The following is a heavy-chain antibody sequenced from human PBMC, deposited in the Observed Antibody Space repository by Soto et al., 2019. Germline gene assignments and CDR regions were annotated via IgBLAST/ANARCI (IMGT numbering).Heavy chain of an antibody. D-gene: IGHD6-19*01. V-gene: IGHV4-34*09. CDR3: ARGRDTLPYSSGWADFDY. CDR1: DGSFIGYY. CDR2: INHSGNT. Sequence: TLSLTCAVFDGSFIGYYWSWVRQPPGKGLEWIGEINHSGNTNYNPSLNPSLKSRVTISVDASKNQFSLKLSSVTAADTAVYYCARGRDTLPYSSGWADFDYWGQGTLVTVS. J-gene: IGHJ4*02.